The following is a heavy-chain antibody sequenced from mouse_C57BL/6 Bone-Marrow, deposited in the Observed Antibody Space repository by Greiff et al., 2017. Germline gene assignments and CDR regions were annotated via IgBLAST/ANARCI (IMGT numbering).Heavy chain of an antibody. V-gene: IGHV7-1*01. CDR2: SRNKANDYTT. CDR1: GFTFSDFY. D-gene: IGHD4-1*01. CDR3: ARDALTGAFAY. Sequence: EVKLVESGGGLVQSGRSLRLSCATSGFTFSDFYMEWVRQAPGKGLEWIAASRNKANDYTTEYSASVKGRFIVSRDTSQSILYLQMNALRAEDTAIYYCARDALTGAFAYWGQGTLVTVSA. J-gene: IGHJ3*01.